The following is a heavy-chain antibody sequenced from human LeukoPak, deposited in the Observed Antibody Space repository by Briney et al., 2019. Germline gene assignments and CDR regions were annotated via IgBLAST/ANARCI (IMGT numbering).Heavy chain of an antibody. V-gene: IGHV3-74*01. CDR3: ARDPKNNYFDY. J-gene: IGHJ4*02. CDR1: GFTFSSYW. Sequence: GGSLRLSCAAPGFTFSSYWMHWVRQAPGKGLVWVSRINSDGSSTTYADSVKGRFTISRDNAKNTLYLQVNSLRAEDTAVYYCARDPKNNYFDYGGQGTLVTVSS. CDR2: INSDGSST.